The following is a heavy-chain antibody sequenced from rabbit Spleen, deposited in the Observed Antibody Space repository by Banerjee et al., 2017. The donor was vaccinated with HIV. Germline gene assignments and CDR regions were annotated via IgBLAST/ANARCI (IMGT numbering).Heavy chain of an antibody. CDR1: GVSFSGSSY. CDR2: IDIGSSGFT. V-gene: IGHV1S40*01. Sequence: QSLEESGGDLVKPGASLTLTCKASGVSFSGSSYMCWVRQAPGKGLEWIACIDIGSSGFTYFASWAKGRFTISKTSSTTVTLQMTSLTAADTATYFCARDSGTSFSSYGMDLWGQGTLVTVS. D-gene: IGHD8-1*01. J-gene: IGHJ6*01. CDR3: ARDSGTSFSSYGMDL.